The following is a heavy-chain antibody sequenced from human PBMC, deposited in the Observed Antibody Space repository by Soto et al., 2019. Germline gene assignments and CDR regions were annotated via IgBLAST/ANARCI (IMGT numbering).Heavy chain of an antibody. D-gene: IGHD3-3*01. CDR2: INHSGST. CDR3: ARGPKYYDFWSGRYGGYYMDV. J-gene: IGHJ6*03. CDR1: GGSFSGYY. Sequence: TSETLSLTCAVYGGSFSGYYWSWIRQPPGKGLEWIGEINHSGSTNYNPSLKSRVTISVDTSKNQFSLKLSSVTAADTAVYYCARGPKYYDFWSGRYGGYYMDVWGKGTTVTVSS. V-gene: IGHV4-34*01.